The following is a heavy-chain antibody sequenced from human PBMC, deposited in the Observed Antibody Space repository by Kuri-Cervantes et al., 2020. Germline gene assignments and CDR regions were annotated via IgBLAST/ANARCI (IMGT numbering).Heavy chain of an antibody. J-gene: IGHJ4*02. CDR3: TRGARGYGGDSDY. V-gene: IGHV3-74*01. Sequence: GESLKISCAASGITFSPYYMHWVRQAPGKGLVWVSYISSDGTFRNYADSVKGRFTISRDNVKNTLYLQMNSLRADDTALYYCTRGARGYGGDSDYWGQGTLVTVSS. CDR2: ISSDGTFR. CDR1: GITFSPYY. D-gene: IGHD4-23*01.